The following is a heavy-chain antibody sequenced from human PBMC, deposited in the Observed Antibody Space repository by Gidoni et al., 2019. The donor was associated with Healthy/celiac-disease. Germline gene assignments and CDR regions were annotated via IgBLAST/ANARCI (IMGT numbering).Heavy chain of an antibody. V-gene: IGHV1-69*08. CDR2: IIPILGIA. Sequence: QVQLVQSGAEVKKPGSSVKVSCKASGGTFSSYTISWVRQAPGQGLEWMGRIIPILGIANYAKKFQGRVTITADKSTSTAYMELSSLRSEDTAVYYCARDIENYGMDVWGQGTTVTVSS. CDR3: ARDIENYGMDV. CDR1: GGTFSSYT. J-gene: IGHJ6*02.